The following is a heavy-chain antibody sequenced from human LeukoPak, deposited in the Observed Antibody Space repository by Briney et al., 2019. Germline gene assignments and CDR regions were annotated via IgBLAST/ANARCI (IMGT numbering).Heavy chain of an antibody. CDR3: AKVRYSGSYYPLDY. D-gene: IGHD1-26*01. CDR2: IKSKADGGTT. CDR1: GFTFSNAW. V-gene: IGHV3-15*01. Sequence: GGSLRLSCAASGFTFSNAWMSWVRQAPGKGLEWVGRIKSKADGGTTDYAAPVKGRFTISRDDSKNTLYLQMNSLKTEDTAVYYCAKVRYSGSYYPLDYWGQGTLVTVSS. J-gene: IGHJ4*02.